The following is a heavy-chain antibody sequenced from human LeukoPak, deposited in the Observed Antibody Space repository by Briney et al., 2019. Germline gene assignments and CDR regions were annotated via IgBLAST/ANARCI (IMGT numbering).Heavy chain of an antibody. CDR1: GGSISSYY. D-gene: IGHD3-22*01. CDR2: IYYSGST. J-gene: IGHJ4*02. Sequence: SETLSLTCTVSGGSISSYYWSWIRQPPGKGLEWIGYIYYSGSTNYNPSLKSRVTISVDTSKNQFSLKLSSVTAVDTAVYYCARRHSSGYYYFDYWGQGTLVTVSS. V-gene: IGHV4-59*08. CDR3: ARRHSSGYYYFDY.